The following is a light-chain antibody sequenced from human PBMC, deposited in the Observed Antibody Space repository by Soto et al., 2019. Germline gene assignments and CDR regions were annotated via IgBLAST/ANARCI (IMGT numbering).Light chain of an antibody. V-gene: IGLV1-44*01. CDR1: SSNIGSNT. CDR2: TNN. J-gene: IGLJ3*02. CDR3: AAWDDSLNGLWV. Sequence: SVLTQPPSASGTPGQRVTISCSGSSSNIGSNTVNWYQQLPGTAPKLLIYTNNQRPSGVPDRFSGSKSGTSASLAISGLQSEDEADYYCAAWDDSLNGLWVFGGGTQLTVL.